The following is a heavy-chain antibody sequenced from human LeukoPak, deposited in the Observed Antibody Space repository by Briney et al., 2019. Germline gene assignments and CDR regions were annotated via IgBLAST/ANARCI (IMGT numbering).Heavy chain of an antibody. V-gene: IGHV1-18*01. D-gene: IGHD3-22*01. CDR1: GYTFTSYG. CDR2: ISANDGNT. J-gene: IGHJ5*02. Sequence: ASVKVSCKASGYTFTSYGISWVRQAPGQGLEWMGWISANDGNTDYPQKLQGRVTMTTDTSTSTAYMELRSLRSDDTAVYYCARDSGDSSGFNWFDPWGQGTLVTVSS. CDR3: ARDSGDSSGFNWFDP.